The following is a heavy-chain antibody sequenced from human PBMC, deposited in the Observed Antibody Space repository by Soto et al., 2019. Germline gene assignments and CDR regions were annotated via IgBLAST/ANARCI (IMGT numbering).Heavy chain of an antibody. D-gene: IGHD3-3*01. CDR1: GFTFSSYG. V-gene: IGHV3-30*18. CDR3: AKDRGGAFELRWREKENYYYLGMDV. J-gene: IGHJ6*02. Sequence: GGSLRLSCAASGFTFSSYGMHWVRQAPGKGLEWVAVISYDGSNEYYADSVKGRFTISRDDSKNTLYLQMNSLRAEDTAVYFCAKDRGGAFELRWREKENYYYLGMDVWGQGTTVTVSS. CDR2: ISYDGSNE.